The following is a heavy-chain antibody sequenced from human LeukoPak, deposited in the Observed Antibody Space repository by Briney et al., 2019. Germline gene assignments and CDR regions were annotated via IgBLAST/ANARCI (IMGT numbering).Heavy chain of an antibody. J-gene: IGHJ6*02. CDR3: ARGYYGMDV. Sequence: ASVKVSCKASGYTFTGQYLYWARQTPGQGLEWMGWINLKTGDTDSAQNFQGRVTMTRGTSITTVYMELSSLTSDDTAVYYCARGYYGMDVWGQGTTVTVSS. CDR1: GYTFTGQY. CDR2: INLKTGDT. V-gene: IGHV1-2*02.